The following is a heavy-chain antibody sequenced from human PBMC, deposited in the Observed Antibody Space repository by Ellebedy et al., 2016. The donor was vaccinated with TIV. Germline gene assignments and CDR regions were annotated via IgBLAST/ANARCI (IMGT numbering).Heavy chain of an antibody. J-gene: IGHJ4*02. CDR2: ISHDGSNK. V-gene: IGHV3-30*09. D-gene: IGHD6-13*01. CDR1: GFTFSYYS. CDR3: TRGSSSRGYFDS. Sequence: GESLKISXAASGFTFSYYSMHWVRQAPGKGLEWVAVISHDGSNKYHAESVKGRFAISRDDSKNTLYPQMNTLRTEDTAVYFCTRGSSSRGYFDSWGQGTLVTASS.